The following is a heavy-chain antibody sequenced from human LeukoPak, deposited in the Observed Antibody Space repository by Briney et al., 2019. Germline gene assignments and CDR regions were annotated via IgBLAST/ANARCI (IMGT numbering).Heavy chain of an antibody. CDR3: AREGSPGPFDY. V-gene: IGHV1-69*05. J-gene: IGHJ4*02. D-gene: IGHD1-26*01. Sequence: SVKVSCKASGGTFSSYATSWVRQAPGQGLEWMGGIILIFGTANYAQKFQGRVTITTDESTSTAYMELSSLRSEDTAVYYCAREGSPGPFDYWGQGTLVTVSS. CDR1: GGTFSSYA. CDR2: IILIFGTA.